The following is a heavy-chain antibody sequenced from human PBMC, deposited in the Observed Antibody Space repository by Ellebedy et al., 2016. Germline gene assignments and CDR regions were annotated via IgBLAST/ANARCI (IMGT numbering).Heavy chain of an antibody. Sequence: GGSLRLXXAASGFTFSSYAMSWVRQAPGKGLEWVSAISGSGGSTYYADSVKGRFTISRDNSKNTLYLQMNSLRAEDTAVYYCAKDKTLEWLSYPGDYWGQGTLVTVSS. V-gene: IGHV3-23*01. J-gene: IGHJ4*02. CDR1: GFTFSSYA. CDR3: AKDKTLEWLSYPGDY. CDR2: ISGSGGST. D-gene: IGHD3-3*01.